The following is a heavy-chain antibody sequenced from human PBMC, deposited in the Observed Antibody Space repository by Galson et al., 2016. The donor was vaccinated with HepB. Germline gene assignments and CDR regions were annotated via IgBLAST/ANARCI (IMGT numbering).Heavy chain of an antibody. CDR2: INEDGSKT. J-gene: IGHJ6*02. V-gene: IGHV3-23*01. CDR3: GKIPYADYAMGMDV. Sequence: SLRLSCATSGFTFSTYGLKWVRQAPGKGLEWVSVINEDGSKTYYADSVKGRFTISRGNSKNTAYLQMNSLRVEDTAVYYCGKIPYADYAMGMDVWGQGTTVIVSS. CDR1: GFTFSTYG. D-gene: IGHD4-17*01.